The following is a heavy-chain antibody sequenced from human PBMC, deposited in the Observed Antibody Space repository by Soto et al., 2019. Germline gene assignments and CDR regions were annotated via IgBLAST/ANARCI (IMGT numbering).Heavy chain of an antibody. CDR1: GFTFSSYA. Sequence: GGSLRLSCAASGFTFSSYAMSWVRQAPGKGLEWVSGISGSGSSTYYADSVKGRFTISRDNSKNTLYLQMSSLRAEDTAIYYCAKDCKVWGARIPLDYWGQGTPVTVSS. V-gene: IGHV3-23*01. CDR2: ISGSGSST. J-gene: IGHJ4*02. CDR3: AKDCKVWGARIPLDY. D-gene: IGHD1-26*01.